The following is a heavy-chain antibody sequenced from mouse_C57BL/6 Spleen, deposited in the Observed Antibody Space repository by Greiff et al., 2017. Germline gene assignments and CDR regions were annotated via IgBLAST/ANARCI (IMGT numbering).Heavy chain of an antibody. CDR1: GYTFTDYE. CDR2: IDPETGGT. Sequence: VQLQQSGAELVRPGASVTLSCKASGYTFTDYEMHWVKQTPVHGLEWIGAIDPETGGTAYNQKFKGKAILTADNSSSTAYMELRSLTSEDSAVYDCTRGFITTVPYYFDYWGQGTTLTVSS. V-gene: IGHV1-15*01. D-gene: IGHD1-1*01. CDR3: TRGFITTVPYYFDY. J-gene: IGHJ2*01.